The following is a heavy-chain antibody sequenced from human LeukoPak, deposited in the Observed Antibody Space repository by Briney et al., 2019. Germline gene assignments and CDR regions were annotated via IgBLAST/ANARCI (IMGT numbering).Heavy chain of an antibody. CDR2: ISGDGGST. D-gene: IGHD3-3*01. CDR3: AKDLRADLFGVVNVYYYYYGMDV. CDR1: GFTFDDYA. V-gene: IGHV3-43*02. J-gene: IGHJ6*02. Sequence: PGGSLRLSCAASGFTFDDYAMHWVRQTPGKGLEWVSLISGDGGSTYYADSVKGRFTISRDNSKNSLYLQMNSLRTEDTALYYCAKDLRADLFGVVNVYYYYYGMDVWGQGTTVTVSS.